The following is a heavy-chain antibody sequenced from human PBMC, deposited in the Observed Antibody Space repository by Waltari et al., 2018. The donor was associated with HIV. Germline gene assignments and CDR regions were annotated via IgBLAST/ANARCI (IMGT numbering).Heavy chain of an antibody. V-gene: IGHV1-2*02. Sequence: QVQLVQSGAEVKKPGASVKVTCKASGYTFTGYYMHWVRQANGQGLEGMGWINPNSGGTNEAQKFQGRVTMTRDTSISTAYMELSRLRSDDTAVYYCARGNTIFGVVISFDYWGQGTLVTVSS. CDR3: ARGNTIFGVVISFDY. J-gene: IGHJ4*02. D-gene: IGHD3-3*01. CDR2: INPNSGGT. CDR1: GYTFTGYY.